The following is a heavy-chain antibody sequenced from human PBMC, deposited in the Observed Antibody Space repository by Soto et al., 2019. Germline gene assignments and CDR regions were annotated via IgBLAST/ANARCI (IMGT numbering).Heavy chain of an antibody. CDR3: ARHGQTTVTHSYYYYYMDV. J-gene: IGHJ6*03. D-gene: IGHD4-4*01. CDR2: IYPGDSDT. V-gene: IGHV5-51*01. Sequence: GESLKISCKGSGYSFTSYWIGWVRQMPGKGLEWMGIIYPGDSDTRYSPSFQGQVTISADKSISTAYLQWSSLKASDTAMYYCARHGQTTVTHSYYYYYMDVWGKGTTVTVSS. CDR1: GYSFTSYW.